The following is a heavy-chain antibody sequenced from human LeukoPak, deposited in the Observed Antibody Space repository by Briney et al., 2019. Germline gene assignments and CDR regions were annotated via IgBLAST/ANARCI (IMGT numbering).Heavy chain of an antibody. Sequence: PSETLSLTCAVYGGSFSGYYWSWIRQPPGKGLEWIGEINHSGSTNYNPSLKSRVTISVDTSKNHFSLRLSSVTAADTAVYYCARGTSKRQWELRHAFDIWGQGTMVTVSS. J-gene: IGHJ3*02. D-gene: IGHD1-26*01. CDR2: INHSGST. CDR1: GGSFSGYY. V-gene: IGHV4-34*01. CDR3: ARGTSKRQWELRHAFDI.